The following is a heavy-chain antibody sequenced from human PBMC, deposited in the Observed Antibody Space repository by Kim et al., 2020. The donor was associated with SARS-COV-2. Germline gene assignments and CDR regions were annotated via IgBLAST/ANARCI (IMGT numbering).Heavy chain of an antibody. CDR1: GGSISSYY. J-gene: IGHJ6*02. CDR3: AREGEWLSYGMDV. D-gene: IGHD3-3*01. V-gene: IGHV4-59*13. Sequence: SETLSLTCTVSGGSISSYYWSWIRQPPGKGLEWIGYIYYSGSTNYNPSLKSRVTISVDTSKNQFSLKLSSVTAADTAVYYCAREGEWLSYGMDVWGQGTTVTVSS. CDR2: IYYSGST.